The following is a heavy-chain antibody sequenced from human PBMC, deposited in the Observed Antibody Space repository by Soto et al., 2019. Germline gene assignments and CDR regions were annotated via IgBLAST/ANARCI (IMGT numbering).Heavy chain of an antibody. Sequence: SETLFLTCTVSGGSISSGGYYWSWIRQHPGKGLEWIGYIYYSGSTYYNPSLKSRVTISVDTSKNQFSLKLSSVTAADTAVYYCATKTYDFWSGYPTGAFDIWGQETMLTVSS. J-gene: IGHJ3*02. V-gene: IGHV4-31*03. CDR2: IYYSGST. CDR3: ATKTYDFWSGYPTGAFDI. CDR1: GGSISSGGYY. D-gene: IGHD3-3*01.